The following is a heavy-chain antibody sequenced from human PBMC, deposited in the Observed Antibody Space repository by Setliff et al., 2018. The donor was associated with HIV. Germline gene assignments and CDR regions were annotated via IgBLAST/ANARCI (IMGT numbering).Heavy chain of an antibody. CDR1: RYILTGYY. V-gene: IGHV1-2*02. Sequence: ASVKVSCKASRYILTGYYMHWVRQAPGQGLEWRGWINPNSGGTNYAQKFQGRVTLHRDTSISTAYMELSRLRSDDTAVYYCARGMDDSSGYYYGYYDYYMDVWGKGTTVTVSS. CDR3: ARGMDDSSGYYYGYYDYYMDV. CDR2: INPNSGGT. J-gene: IGHJ6*03. D-gene: IGHD3-22*01.